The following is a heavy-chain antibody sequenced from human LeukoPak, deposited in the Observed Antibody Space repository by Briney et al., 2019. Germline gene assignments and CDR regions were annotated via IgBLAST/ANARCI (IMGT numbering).Heavy chain of an antibody. D-gene: IGHD3-16*01. CDR1: GFSFSSFW. CDR3: ANIPNSFGPDY. V-gene: IGHV3-30*02. Sequence: PGGALGISCAASGFSFSSFWMHWGRPAPGRGVGWVAFVQKDGSYKKYADSVKGRFTISRDNSKNTLYLQMNSLRVEDTAVYYCANIPNSFGPDYWGQGSLVTVSS. CDR2: VQKDGSYK. J-gene: IGHJ4*02.